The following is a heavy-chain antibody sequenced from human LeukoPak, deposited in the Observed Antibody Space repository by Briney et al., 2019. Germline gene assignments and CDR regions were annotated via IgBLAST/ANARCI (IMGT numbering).Heavy chain of an antibody. Sequence: SGTLSLTCAVSGYSISSNNWWAWIRQPPGKGLEWIGYIYYSGSTNYNPSLKSRVTISVDTSKNQFSLKLSSVTAADAAVYYWARGGREGGLEISFFFDLWGRGTLVTVSS. CDR1: GYSISSNNW. D-gene: IGHD2/OR15-2a*01. CDR2: IYYSGST. CDR3: ARGGREGGLEISFFFDL. J-gene: IGHJ2*01. V-gene: IGHV4-28*01.